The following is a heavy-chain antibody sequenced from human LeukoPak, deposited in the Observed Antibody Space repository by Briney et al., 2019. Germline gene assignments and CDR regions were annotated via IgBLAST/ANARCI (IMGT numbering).Heavy chain of an antibody. CDR3: AKDPNGDYIGAFDM. CDR1: GITANSYA. CDR2: ISGSGDRT. Sequence: GGSLRLSCAASGITANSYAMTWVRQAPGKGLEWVSTISGSGDRTLYADSVKGRFTISRDNFKNTLYLQMNSLRAEDTALYHCAKDPNGDYIGAFDMWGQGTMVTVSS. V-gene: IGHV3-23*01. J-gene: IGHJ3*02. D-gene: IGHD4-17*01.